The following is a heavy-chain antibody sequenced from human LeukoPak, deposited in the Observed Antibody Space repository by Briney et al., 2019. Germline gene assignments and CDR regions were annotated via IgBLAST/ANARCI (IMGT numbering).Heavy chain of an antibody. J-gene: IGHJ4*02. CDR2: ISGDGVST. V-gene: IGHV3-43*02. CDR3: ARESGKFDY. CDR1: GLPIGDFA. Sequence: PGGSLRLSCVASGLPIGDFAMHWVRQPPGQGLEWVSLISGDGVSTFYTDSMKGRFSISRDNSKNSLFLEMSSLRTEDTAMYYCARESGKFDYWGQGTLVAVSS.